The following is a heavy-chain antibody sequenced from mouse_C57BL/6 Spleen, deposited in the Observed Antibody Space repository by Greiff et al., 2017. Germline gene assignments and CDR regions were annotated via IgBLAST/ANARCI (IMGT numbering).Heavy chain of an antibody. CDR2: IYPGDGDT. Sequence: QVQLQQPGPELVKPGASVKISCKASGYAFSSSWMNWVKQRPGKGLEWIGRIYPGDGDTNYNGKFKGKATLTADKSSSTAYMQLSSLTSEDSAVYFCARKSEGFDYWGQGTTLTVSS. V-gene: IGHV1-82*01. CDR1: GYAFSSSW. CDR3: ARKSEGFDY. J-gene: IGHJ2*01.